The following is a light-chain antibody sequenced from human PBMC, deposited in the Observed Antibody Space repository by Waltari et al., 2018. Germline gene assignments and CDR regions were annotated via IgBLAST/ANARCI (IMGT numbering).Light chain of an antibody. CDR3: QQIFTAPRT. J-gene: IGKJ1*01. V-gene: IGKV1-39*01. Sequence: DIQMTQSPSSLSAFLGDTVTISCRASEAIVNYVVWFQQRPGKAPKLLIHRASTLRDGVPSRFSGSGSGTDFTLTISGLQSEDFATYYCQQIFTAPRTFGQGT. CDR2: RAS. CDR1: EAIVNY.